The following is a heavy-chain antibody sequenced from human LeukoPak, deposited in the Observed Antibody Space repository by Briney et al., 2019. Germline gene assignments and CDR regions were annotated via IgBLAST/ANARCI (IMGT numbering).Heavy chain of an antibody. CDR1: GFTFSAYS. V-gene: IGHV3-23*01. Sequence: GGSLRLSCVASGFTFSAYSMTWVRQAPGKGLDWVSSISVSGGGTYYADSVRGRFTIFRDNSKNTLYLHMNSLRAEDTAVYYCVKDWRDESNCGGDCLQYWGQGTLVTVSS. J-gene: IGHJ4*02. D-gene: IGHD2-21*02. CDR2: ISVSGGGT. CDR3: VKDWRDESNCGGDCLQY.